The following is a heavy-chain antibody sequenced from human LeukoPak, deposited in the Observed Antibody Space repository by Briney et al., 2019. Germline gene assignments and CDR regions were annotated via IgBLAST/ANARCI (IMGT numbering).Heavy chain of an antibody. Sequence: LTGGSLRLSCAASGFTFSSYAMSWVRQAPGKGLEWVSAISGSGGSTYYADSVKGRFTISRDNSKNTLYLQMNSLRAEDTAVYYCAKDPYGDYVPFDYWGQGTLVTVSS. D-gene: IGHD4-17*01. CDR2: ISGSGGST. J-gene: IGHJ4*02. CDR3: AKDPYGDYVPFDY. CDR1: GFTFSSYA. V-gene: IGHV3-23*01.